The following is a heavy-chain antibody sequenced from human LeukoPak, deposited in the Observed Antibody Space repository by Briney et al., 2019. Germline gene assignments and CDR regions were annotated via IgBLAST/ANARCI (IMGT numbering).Heavy chain of an antibody. D-gene: IGHD5-18*01. Sequence: GGSLRLSCAASGSTFSSYAMHWVRQAPGKGLEWVAVISYDGSNKYYADSVKGRFTISRDNSKNTLYLQMNSLRAEDTAVYYCARSKTRGYSYVDAFDIWGQGTMVTVSS. CDR2: ISYDGSNK. CDR1: GSTFSSYA. CDR3: ARSKTRGYSYVDAFDI. J-gene: IGHJ3*02. V-gene: IGHV3-30*04.